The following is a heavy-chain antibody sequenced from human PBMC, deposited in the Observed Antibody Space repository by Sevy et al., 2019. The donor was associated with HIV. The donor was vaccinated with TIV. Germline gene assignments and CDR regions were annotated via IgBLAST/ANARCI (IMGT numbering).Heavy chain of an antibody. Sequence: SETLSLTCTVSGGSISSGGYYWSWIRQHPGKGLEWIGYIYYSGSTYYNPSLKSRVTISVETSKNQFSLKLSSVTAADTAVYYCARDRVGAVDYWGQGTLVTVSS. CDR3: ARDRVGAVDY. J-gene: IGHJ4*02. V-gene: IGHV4-31*03. D-gene: IGHD3-16*01. CDR1: GGSISSGGYY. CDR2: IYYSGST.